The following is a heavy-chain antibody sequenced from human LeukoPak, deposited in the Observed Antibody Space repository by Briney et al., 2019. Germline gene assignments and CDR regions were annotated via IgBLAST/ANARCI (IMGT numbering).Heavy chain of an antibody. V-gene: IGHV4-31*03. J-gene: IGHJ5*02. CDR1: GGSISSGGYY. D-gene: IGHD3-3*01. CDR2: IYYSGST. CDR3: ARAPRITIFGVVIIRFDP. Sequence: SQTLSLTCTVSGGSISSGGYYWSWIRQHPGKGLEWIGYIYYSGSTYYNPSLKSRVTISVDTYKNQFSLKLSSVTAADTAVYYCARAPRITIFGVVIIRFDPWGQGTLVTVSS.